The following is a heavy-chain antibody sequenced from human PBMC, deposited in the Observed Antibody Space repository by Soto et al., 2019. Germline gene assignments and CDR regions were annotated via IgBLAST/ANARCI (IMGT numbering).Heavy chain of an antibody. CDR1: GGSISSGWYY. CDR3: ARGQYYDFREYFDD. V-gene: IGHV4-31*03. J-gene: IGHJ4*02. D-gene: IGHD3-3*01. CDR2: IYYSGIT. Sequence: SLSLRCTVSGGSISSGWYYWSWIRQHPGKGLEWIGYIYYSGITYYNPSLKSRVTISVDTSKNQFSLKLSSVTAADTAVYYCARGQYYDFREYFDDWGQGTLVTVSS.